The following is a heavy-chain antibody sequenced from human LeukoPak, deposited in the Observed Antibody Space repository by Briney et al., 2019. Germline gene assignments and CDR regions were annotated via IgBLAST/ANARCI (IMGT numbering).Heavy chain of an antibody. J-gene: IGHJ5*02. V-gene: IGHV7-4-1*02. CDR2: INTNTGNP. CDR1: GYTFTSYA. D-gene: IGHD3-9*01. Sequence: GASVKVSCKASGYTFTSYAMNWVRQAPGQGLEWMGWINTNTGNPTYAQGFTGRFVFSLDTSVSTAYLQISSLKAEDTAVYYCARGRDVLRYFDWLYQSDWFDPWGQGTLVTVSS. CDR3: ARGRDVLRYFDWLYQSDWFDP.